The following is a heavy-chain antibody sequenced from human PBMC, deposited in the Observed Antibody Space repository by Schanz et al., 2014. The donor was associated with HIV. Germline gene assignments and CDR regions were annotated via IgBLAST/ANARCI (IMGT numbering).Heavy chain of an antibody. J-gene: IGHJ6*02. V-gene: IGHV1-69*01. CDR1: GGTFRSNA. Sequence: QVQLVQSGAEVKKTGSSVKVSCKASGGTFRSNAITWVRQAPGQGLEWIGHFNVMLSKINYAQKFQGRVSMTADPSTNTAYMEMRGLRFEDTAVYYCASGRRSGIGWRMDVWGQGTTVSVSS. CDR2: FNVMLSKI. D-gene: IGHD6-19*01. CDR3: ASGRRSGIGWRMDV.